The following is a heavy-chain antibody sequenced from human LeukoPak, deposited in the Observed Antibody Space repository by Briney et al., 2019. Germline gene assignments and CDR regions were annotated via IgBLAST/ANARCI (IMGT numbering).Heavy chain of an antibody. Sequence: SETLSLTCSVSGDSFRSYYWSWIRQPPGKGLEWLGCIYSSGSIDYNPSLKSRVTLSVDTSESQFSLTLNSVTAADTAVYYCARRFSSTSGRWFDPWGQGTLVTVSS. D-gene: IGHD6-19*01. CDR2: IYSSGSI. V-gene: IGHV4-59*01. CDR1: GDSFRSYY. CDR3: ARRFSSTSGRWFDP. J-gene: IGHJ5*02.